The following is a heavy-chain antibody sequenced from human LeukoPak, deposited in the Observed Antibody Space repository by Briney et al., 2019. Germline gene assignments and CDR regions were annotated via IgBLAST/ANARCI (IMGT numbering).Heavy chain of an antibody. V-gene: IGHV4-38-2*02. CDR1: GYSVSSGYY. Sequence: SETLSLTCTVSGYSVSSGYYWGWIRQPPGKGLEWIGSIYHSGSTYYNPSLKSRVTISVDTSKNQFSLKLSSVTAADTAVYYCARLGYVEIATIDYWGQGTLVTVSS. D-gene: IGHD5-24*01. J-gene: IGHJ4*02. CDR2: IYHSGST. CDR3: ARLGYVEIATIDY.